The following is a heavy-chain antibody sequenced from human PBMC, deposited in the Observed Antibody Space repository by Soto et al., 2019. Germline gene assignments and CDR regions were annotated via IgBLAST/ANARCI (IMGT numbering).Heavy chain of an antibody. V-gene: IGHV1-69*02. CDR1: GGTFSSYT. Sequence: QVQLVQSGAEVKKPGSSVKVSCKASGGTFSSYTISWVRQAPGQGLEWMGRIIPILGIANYAQKFQGRVTLTXXKXTTXAYMELSRLRSEDTAVYYCARVGQDFGGNIGHFDLGGRGTLVAVSS. CDR2: IIPILGIA. J-gene: IGHJ2*01. CDR3: ARVGQDFGGNIGHFDL. D-gene: IGHD4-17*01.